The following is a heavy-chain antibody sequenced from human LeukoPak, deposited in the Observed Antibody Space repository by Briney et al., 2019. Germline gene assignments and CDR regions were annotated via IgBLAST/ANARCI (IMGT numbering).Heavy chain of an antibody. J-gene: IGHJ4*02. CDR1: GGSFSGYY. CDR3: ARDAYYDFWSGYYTQGGYFDY. V-gene: IGHV4-34*01. D-gene: IGHD3-3*01. Sequence: SETLSLTCAVYGGSFSGYYWSWIRQPPGKGLEWIGEINHSGSTNYNPSLKSRVTISVDTSKNQFSLKLSSVTAADTAVYYCARDAYYDFWSGYYTQGGYFDYWGQGTPGHRLL. CDR2: INHSGST.